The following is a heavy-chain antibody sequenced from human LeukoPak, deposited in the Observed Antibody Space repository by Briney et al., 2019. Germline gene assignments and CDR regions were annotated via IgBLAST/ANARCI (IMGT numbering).Heavy chain of an antibody. Sequence: GASVKVSCKASGYTFTGYYMHWVRQAPGQGLEWMGWINPNSGGTTYAQNFQGRVTMTRDTSTNTVYMELSNLRSEDTAVFYCARADGSGSYCIEFWGQGTLVTVSS. J-gene: IGHJ4*02. CDR1: GYTFTGYY. CDR3: ARADGSGSYCIEF. CDR2: INPNSGGT. D-gene: IGHD3-10*01. V-gene: IGHV1-2*02.